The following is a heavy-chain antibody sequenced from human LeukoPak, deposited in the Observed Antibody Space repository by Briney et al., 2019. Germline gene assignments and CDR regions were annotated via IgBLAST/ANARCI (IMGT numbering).Heavy chain of an antibody. V-gene: IGHV1-2*02. D-gene: IGHD3-16*01. Sequence: ASVKVSCKASGYTFTSYGISWVRQAPGQGLEWMGWINPNSGGTNYAQKFQGRVTMTRDTSISTAYMELSRLRSDDTAVYYCARDPQFGGFDPWGQGTLVTVSS. CDR1: GYTFTSYG. J-gene: IGHJ5*02. CDR2: INPNSGGT. CDR3: ARDPQFGGFDP.